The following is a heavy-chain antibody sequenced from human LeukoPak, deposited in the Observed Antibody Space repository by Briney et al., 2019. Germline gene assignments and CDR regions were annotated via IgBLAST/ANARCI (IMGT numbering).Heavy chain of an antibody. Sequence: ASVKVSCKASGYTFTDYYIHWVRQAPGQGLEWMGLINPNSDGTNSAQNFQGRVTMTRDTSISTSYIELHSLRPDDTAVYYCARAKAFGDFAPPFDYWGQGTLVTVSS. CDR2: INPNSDGT. D-gene: IGHD4-17*01. CDR1: GYTFTDYY. J-gene: IGHJ4*02. V-gene: IGHV1-2*02. CDR3: ARAKAFGDFAPPFDY.